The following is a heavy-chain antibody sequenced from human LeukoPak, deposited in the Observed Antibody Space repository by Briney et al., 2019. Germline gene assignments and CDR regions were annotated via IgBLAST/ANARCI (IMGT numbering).Heavy chain of an antibody. D-gene: IGHD5-18*01. Sequence: GGSLRLSCAASGFTLSFYSMNWVRQAPGKGLEWVSFISSSSSNIYYADSVKGRFTISRDNSKNTLYLQMNSLRAEDTAVYYCARDRSYGVEAYFDYWGQGTLVTVSS. J-gene: IGHJ4*02. CDR3: ARDRSYGVEAYFDY. CDR1: GFTLSFYS. CDR2: ISSSSSNI. V-gene: IGHV3-21*01.